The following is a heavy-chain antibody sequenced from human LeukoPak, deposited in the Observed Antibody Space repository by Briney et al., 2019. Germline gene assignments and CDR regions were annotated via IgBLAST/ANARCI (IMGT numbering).Heavy chain of an antibody. CDR2: IYPGDSDT. CDR1: GYSFTSYW. V-gene: IGHV5-51*01. J-gene: IGHJ4*02. Sequence: KISCKGSGYSFTSYWIGWVRQMPGKGQEWMGIIYPGDSDTRYSPSFQGQVTISADKSISTAYLQWSSLKASDTAMYYCARNHIVVVPGYFDYWGQGTLVTVSS. CDR3: ARNHIVVVPGYFDY. D-gene: IGHD2-2*01.